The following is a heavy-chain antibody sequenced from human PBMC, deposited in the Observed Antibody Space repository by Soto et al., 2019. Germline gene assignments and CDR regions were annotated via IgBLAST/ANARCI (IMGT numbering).Heavy chain of an antibody. CDR1: GGSISSYY. Sequence: SETLSLTCTASGGSISSYYWSWFRQPPGKGLEWIGYIYYIGSTNYNPSLKSRVTISVDTSKNQFSLKLSSVTAADTAVYYCARVGFSSGWSQTFDYWGQGTLVTVSS. CDR2: IYYIGST. CDR3: ARVGFSSGWSQTFDY. V-gene: IGHV4-59*01. J-gene: IGHJ4*02. D-gene: IGHD6-19*01.